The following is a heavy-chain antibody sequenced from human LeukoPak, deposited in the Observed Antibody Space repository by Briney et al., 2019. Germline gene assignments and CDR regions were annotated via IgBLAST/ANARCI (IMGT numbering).Heavy chain of an antibody. V-gene: IGHV4-34*01. D-gene: IGHD4-17*01. CDR3: TRMTTGQDY. Sequence: SETLSLTCAVSGVSFDDYYWRWVRQTPGKGLEWIGEINHSGYTNDSPSLKSRVTLSIDTSRKQFSLNLRSVTVADAGIYYCTRMTTGQDYWGQGTLVTVSS. CDR2: INHSGYT. J-gene: IGHJ4*02. CDR1: GVSFDDYY.